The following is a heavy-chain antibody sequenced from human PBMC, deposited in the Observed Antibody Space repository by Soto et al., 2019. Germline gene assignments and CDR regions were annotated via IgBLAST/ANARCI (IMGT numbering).Heavy chain of an antibody. V-gene: IGHV3-23*01. J-gene: IGHJ5*02. CDR3: AKDLEDYYDSSRLHWFDP. D-gene: IGHD3-22*01. Sequence: EVQLLESGGGLVQPGGSLRLSCAASGFTFSSYAMSWVRQAPGKGLEWVSAISGSGGSTYYADSVKGRFTISRDNSKNTLYLQMNSLRAEDTAVYYCAKDLEDYYDSSRLHWFDPWGQGTLVNVSS. CDR2: ISGSGGST. CDR1: GFTFSSYA.